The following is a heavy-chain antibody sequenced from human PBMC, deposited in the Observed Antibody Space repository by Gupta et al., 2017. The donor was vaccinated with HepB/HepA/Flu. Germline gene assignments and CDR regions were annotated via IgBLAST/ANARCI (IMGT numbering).Heavy chain of an antibody. CDR2: ILQSGVT. CDR1: GGSFSRNTW. D-gene: IGHD2/OR15-2a*01. CDR3: ARRPYSNFPTYYYYGLDV. Sequence: VQLQESGPGLLKPSGTLSLTCTISGGSFSRNTWWPWVRQSPGKGLEWIGEILQSGVTNYRPSLKSRLTISVDKSKNQFSLNLSSVTAADTAVYYCARRPYSNFPTYYYYGLDVWGQGTTVTVSS. V-gene: IGHV4-4*02. J-gene: IGHJ6*02.